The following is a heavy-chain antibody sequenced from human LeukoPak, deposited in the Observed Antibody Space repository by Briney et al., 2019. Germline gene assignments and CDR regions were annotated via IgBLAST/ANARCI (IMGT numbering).Heavy chain of an antibody. J-gene: IGHJ4*02. V-gene: IGHV4-38-2*02. CDR2: IHHSGVT. CDR1: GYSISSGYY. D-gene: IGHD6-6*01. CDR3: ARGPLGSSGRVY. Sequence: PSETLSLTCTVSGYSISSGYYWSWIRQPPGKGLEWIATIHHSGVTYYNPSLKSRVTMSVDTSKNQFSLKLSSVTAADTAVYYCARGPLGSSGRVYWGQGTLVTVSS.